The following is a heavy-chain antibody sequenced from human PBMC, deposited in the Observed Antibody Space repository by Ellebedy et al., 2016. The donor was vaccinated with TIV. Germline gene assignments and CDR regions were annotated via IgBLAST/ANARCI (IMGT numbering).Heavy chain of an antibody. Sequence: GESLKISCGASGFTFSTYEMTWVRQAPGKGLEWLSYISPTGSPIYYADSVKGRFTVSRDNAKHSMYLQMNSLRAEDTAVYYCARGVYNWNAFDYWGQGTLVTVSS. D-gene: IGHD1-1*01. V-gene: IGHV3-48*03. CDR3: ARGVYNWNAFDY. CDR2: ISPTGSPI. CDR1: GFTFSTYE. J-gene: IGHJ4*02.